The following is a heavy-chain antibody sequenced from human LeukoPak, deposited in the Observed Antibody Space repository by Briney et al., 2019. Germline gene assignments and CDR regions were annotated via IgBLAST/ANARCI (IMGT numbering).Heavy chain of an antibody. CDR1: GYTFNNYG. CDR3: ARGLATLNLERRRYYYYMDV. J-gene: IGHJ6*03. V-gene: IGHV1-18*01. CDR2: ISGYNGNT. D-gene: IGHD1-1*01. Sequence: ASVKVSCKASGYTFNNYGISWVRQAPGQGLEWMGWISGYNGNTNYAQKLQGRVTMTTDTSTSTAYMEVRSLRSDDTAVYYCARGLATLNLERRRYYYYMDVWGKGTTVTISS.